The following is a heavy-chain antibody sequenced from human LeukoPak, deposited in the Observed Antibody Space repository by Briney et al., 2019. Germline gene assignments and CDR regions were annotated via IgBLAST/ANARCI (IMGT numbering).Heavy chain of an antibody. J-gene: IGHJ4*02. D-gene: IGHD3-10*01. CDR1: GGSISSSSYY. V-gene: IGHV4-39*01. CDR3: ARPHSPMGIYFDY. Sequence: PSETLSLTCTVSGGSISSSSYYWGWIRQPPGKGLEWIGSIYYSGSTYYNPSLKSRVTISVDTSKNQFSLKLSSVTAADTAVYYCARPHSPMGIYFDYWGQGTLVTVSS. CDR2: IYYSGST.